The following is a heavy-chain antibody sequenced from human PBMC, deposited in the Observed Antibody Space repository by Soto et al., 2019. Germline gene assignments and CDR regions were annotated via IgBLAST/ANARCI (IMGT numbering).Heavy chain of an antibody. D-gene: IGHD2-8*01. Sequence: QVQLVQSGAEVKKPGSSVKVSCKASGGTFSSYAISWVRQAPGQGLEWMGGIIPIFGTANYAQKFQGRVTITADESTSTAYMELSSLRSEDTAVYYCARGGDVRHCTPGRCPQGDWGQGTLVTVSS. V-gene: IGHV1-69*01. CDR2: IIPIFGTA. J-gene: IGHJ4*02. CDR1: GGTFSSYA. CDR3: ARGGDVRHCTPGRCPQGD.